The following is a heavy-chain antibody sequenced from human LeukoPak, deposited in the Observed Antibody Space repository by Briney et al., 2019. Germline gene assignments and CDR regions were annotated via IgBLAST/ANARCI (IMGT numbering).Heavy chain of an antibody. CDR3: AKDIRGELWFGELSYLAVGSGSYMDV. CDR1: GFSFSSYN. CDR2: ITTSSSYT. Sequence: PGGSLRLSCEASGFSFSSYNMDWVRQTPGKGLEWISSITTSSSYTFYADSVKGRFTISRDNAKNSLYLQMNSLRAEDTALYYCAKDIRGELWFGELSYLAVGSGSYMDVWGKGTTVTISS. J-gene: IGHJ6*03. V-gene: IGHV3-21*04. D-gene: IGHD3-10*01.